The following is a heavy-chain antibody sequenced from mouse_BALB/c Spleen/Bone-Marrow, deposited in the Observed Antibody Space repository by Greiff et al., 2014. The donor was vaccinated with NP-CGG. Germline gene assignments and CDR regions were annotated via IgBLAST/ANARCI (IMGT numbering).Heavy chain of an antibody. CDR3: ARETTRGAMDD. D-gene: IGHD2-1*01. J-gene: IGHJ4*01. CDR2: ISNLAYSI. Sequence: EVKLVESGGALVQPGGSRKLSCAASGFTFSDYGMAWVRQAPGKGPEWVAFISNLAYSIYYTDTVTGRFTISKENAKNTLYLEMSSLRSEDTAMYYCARETTRGAMDDWGQGTSVTVSS. V-gene: IGHV5-15*02. CDR1: GFTFSDYG.